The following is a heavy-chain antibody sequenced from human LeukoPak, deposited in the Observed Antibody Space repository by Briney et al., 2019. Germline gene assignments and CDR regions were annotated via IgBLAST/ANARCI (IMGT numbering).Heavy chain of an antibody. Sequence: PGGSLRLSCAASGFTFSSYAMSWVRRAPGKGLEWVSAISGSGGSTYYADSVKGRFTISRDNSKNTLYLQMNSLRAEDTAVYYCAKNAREGYCSSTSCRNWFDPWGQGTLVTVSS. V-gene: IGHV3-23*01. CDR3: AKNAREGYCSSTSCRNWFDP. D-gene: IGHD2-2*01. CDR1: GFTFSSYA. CDR2: ISGSGGST. J-gene: IGHJ5*02.